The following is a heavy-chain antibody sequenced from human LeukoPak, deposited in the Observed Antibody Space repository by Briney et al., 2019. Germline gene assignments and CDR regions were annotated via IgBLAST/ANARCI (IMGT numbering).Heavy chain of an antibody. CDR3: TRGGADY. V-gene: IGHV1-2*06. D-gene: IGHD1-26*01. J-gene: IGHJ4*02. CDR1: GYTFTGYY. Sequence: GSSVKVSCKTSGYTFTGYYIYWVRQAPGPGLEWMGQITPITGGTNYTQKFQGRVTMTRDTSLTTAYMELSRLTSDDTAVYYCTRGGADYWGQGTLVTVSS. CDR2: ITPITGGT.